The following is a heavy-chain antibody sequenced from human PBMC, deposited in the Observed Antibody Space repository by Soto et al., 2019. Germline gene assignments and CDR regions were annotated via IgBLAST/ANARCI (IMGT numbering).Heavy chain of an antibody. CDR2: ISTGGAYM. Sequence: EVQLVESGGGLVKAGGSLRLFCTASGFTFRNYNMNWVRKAPGKGLEWVSSISTGGAYMFYADSVKGRFTISRDNAQNALFLQIDSPRAEDTAVYYCARDIASPGGDYFDSWGQGTLVTVSS. CDR1: GFTFRNYN. V-gene: IGHV3-21*06. D-gene: IGHD2-21*01. J-gene: IGHJ4*02. CDR3: ARDIASPGGDYFDS.